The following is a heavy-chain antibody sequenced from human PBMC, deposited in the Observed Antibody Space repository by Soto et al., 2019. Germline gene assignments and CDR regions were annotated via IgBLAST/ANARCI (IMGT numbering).Heavy chain of an antibody. CDR3: AKLAHGHYRRFDP. V-gene: IGHV3-23*01. J-gene: IGHJ5*02. CDR2: ISGSDGST. D-gene: IGHD4-17*01. Sequence: LESGGGLVQPGGSLRLSCAASGFTFSNYAMSWVRQAPGKGLEWVSTISGSDGSTYYADSVKGRFTISSDNSKHTLYLQTNSLRAEDTAVYYCAKLAHGHYRRFDPWGQGTLVTVSS. CDR1: GFTFSNYA.